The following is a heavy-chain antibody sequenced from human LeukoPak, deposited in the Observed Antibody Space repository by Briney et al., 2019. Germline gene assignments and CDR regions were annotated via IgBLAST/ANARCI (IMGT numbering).Heavy chain of an antibody. J-gene: IGHJ4*02. CDR3: ARSPSRERKWIQLWSPNFDY. CDR2: MNPNSGNT. Sequence: ASVKVSCKASGYTFTSYDINWVRQATGQGLEWMGWMNPNSGNTGYAQKFQGRVTITRNTSISTAYMELSSLRSEDTAVYYCARSPSRERKWIQLWSPNFDYWGQGTLVTVSS. CDR1: GYTFTSYD. D-gene: IGHD5-18*01. V-gene: IGHV1-8*01.